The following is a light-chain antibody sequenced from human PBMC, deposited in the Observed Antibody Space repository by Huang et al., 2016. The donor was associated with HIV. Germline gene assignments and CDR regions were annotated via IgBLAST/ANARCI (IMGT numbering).Light chain of an antibody. V-gene: IGKV1-9*01. CDR3: QQLNSYLFT. J-gene: IGKJ4*01. Sequence: IQLTQSPSSLSASVGDRVTITCRASQGISSYLACYQQKPGKAPKLLIYAASTLQSGVPSRFSGSGSGTDFTLTISSLQPEDFATYYCQQLNSYLFTFGGGTKVEIK. CDR2: AAS. CDR1: QGISSY.